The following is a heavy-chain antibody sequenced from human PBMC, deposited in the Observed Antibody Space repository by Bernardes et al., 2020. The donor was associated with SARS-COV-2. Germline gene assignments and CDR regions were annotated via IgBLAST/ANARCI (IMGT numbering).Heavy chain of an antibody. J-gene: IGHJ3*02. Sequence: GGSLRLSCAASGFTFSSYWMSWVRQAPGKGLEWVANINQAGSQTYYGDSVKGRFTISRDNAKNSLYLQMNRLRDEDTAVYYCARSQGERIKVFGVARGAFDIWGQGTMVTVSS. CDR2: INQAGSQT. V-gene: IGHV3-7*01. CDR3: ARSQGERIKVFGVARGAFDI. D-gene: IGHD3-3*01. CDR1: GFTFSSYW.